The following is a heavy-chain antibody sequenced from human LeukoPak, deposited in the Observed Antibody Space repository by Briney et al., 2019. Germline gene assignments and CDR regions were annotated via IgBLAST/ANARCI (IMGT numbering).Heavy chain of an antibody. CDR2: ISSSSSTI. Sequence: GGSLRLSCAASGFTFSSYSMNWVRQAPGKGLEWVSYISSSSSTIYYADSVKGRFTISRDNAKNSLYLQLNSLRAEDTAVYYCARVLHKRNCDGSDYYISWGQGTLVTVSS. D-gene: IGHD3-22*01. CDR1: GFTFSSYS. V-gene: IGHV3-48*01. CDR3: ARVLHKRNCDGSDYYIS. J-gene: IGHJ5*02.